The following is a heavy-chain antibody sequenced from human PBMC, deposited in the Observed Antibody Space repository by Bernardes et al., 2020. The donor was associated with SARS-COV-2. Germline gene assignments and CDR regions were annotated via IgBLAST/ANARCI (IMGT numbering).Heavy chain of an antibody. Sequence: SETLSLTCTVSGGSISSSSYYWGWIRQPPGKGLEWIGSIYYSGSTYYNPSLKSRVTISVDTSKNQFSLKLSSVTAADTAVYYCARLPDRERYNWNLGWYWCDTWGKGTLVTVS. V-gene: IGHV4-39*01. J-gene: IGHJ5*02. CDR2: IYYSGST. CDR1: GGSISSSSYY. CDR3: ARLPDRERYNWNLGWYWCDT. D-gene: IGHD1-7*01.